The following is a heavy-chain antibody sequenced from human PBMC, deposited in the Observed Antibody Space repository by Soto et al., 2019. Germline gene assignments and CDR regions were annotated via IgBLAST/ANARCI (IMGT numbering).Heavy chain of an antibody. CDR1: GGTFSSYA. J-gene: IGHJ6*02. CDR3: ARSAAAGTYYYYYYGTDV. Sequence: ASVKVSCKASGGTFSSYAISWVRQAPGQGLEWMGGIIPIFGTANYAQKFQGRVTITADESTSTAYMELSSLRSEDTAVYYCARSAAAGTYYYYYYGTDVWGQGTTVTVSS. D-gene: IGHD6-13*01. CDR2: IIPIFGTA. V-gene: IGHV1-69*13.